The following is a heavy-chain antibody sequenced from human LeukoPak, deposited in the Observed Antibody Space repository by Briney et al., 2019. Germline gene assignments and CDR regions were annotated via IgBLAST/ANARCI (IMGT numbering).Heavy chain of an antibody. J-gene: IGHJ4*02. CDR2: INPNSGGT. CDR1: GYTFTGYY. Sequence: GASVKVSCKASGYTFTGYYMHWVRQAPGQGLEWMGWINPNSGGTNYAQKFQGWVTMTRDTSISTAYMELSRLRSDDTALYYCARDDCGDTCYPGGYWGQGTLVTVSS. D-gene: IGHD2-21*01. V-gene: IGHV1-2*04. CDR3: ARDDCGDTCYPGGY.